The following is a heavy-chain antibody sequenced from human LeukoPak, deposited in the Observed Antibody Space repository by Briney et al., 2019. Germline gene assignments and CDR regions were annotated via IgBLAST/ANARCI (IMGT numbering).Heavy chain of an antibody. V-gene: IGHV1-2*02. Sequence: ASVKVSCKASGYTFTSYDINWVRQATGQGLEWMGWINPNSGGTNYAQKFQGRVTMTRDTSISTAYMELSRLRSDDTAVYYCARDSTTVTSRTGWFDPWGQGTLVTVSS. CDR2: INPNSGGT. CDR1: GYTFTSYD. D-gene: IGHD4-17*01. J-gene: IGHJ5*02. CDR3: ARDSTTVTSRTGWFDP.